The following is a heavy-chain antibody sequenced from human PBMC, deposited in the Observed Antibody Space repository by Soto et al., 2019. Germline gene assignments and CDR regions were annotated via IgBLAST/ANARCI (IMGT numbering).Heavy chain of an antibody. CDR3: ARVVSGSSYYFYGLDV. CDR1: GGSISGGYS. Sequence: PSETLSLTCAVSGGSISGGYSWAWIRQTPGRGLEWIGNIYHAATTYYNPSLESRVTISIDRSKNQFSLKLISVTAADTAVYYCARVVSGSSYYFYGLDVWGQGTTVTVSS. D-gene: IGHD3-10*01. CDR2: IYHAATT. V-gene: IGHV4-30-2*01. J-gene: IGHJ6*02.